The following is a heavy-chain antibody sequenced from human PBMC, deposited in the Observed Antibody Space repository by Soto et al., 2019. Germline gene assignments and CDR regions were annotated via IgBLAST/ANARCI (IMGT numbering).Heavy chain of an antibody. V-gene: IGHV1-58*01. D-gene: IGHD3-10*01. Sequence: ASVKVSCKASGFIFTSSAVQWVRQARGQRLEWIGWIVVGSGNTNYAQKFQERVTITRDMSTSTAYMELSSLRSEDTAVYYCAAPSMVRGVILADYWGQGTLVTVSS. CDR3: AAPSMVRGVILADY. J-gene: IGHJ4*02. CDR1: GFIFTSSA. CDR2: IVVGSGNT.